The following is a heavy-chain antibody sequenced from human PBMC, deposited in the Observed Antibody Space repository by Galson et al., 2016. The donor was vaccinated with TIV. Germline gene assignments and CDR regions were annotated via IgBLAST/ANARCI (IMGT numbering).Heavy chain of an antibody. V-gene: IGHV1-69*13. CDR1: GGSFSTHT. Sequence: SVKVSCKASGGSFSTHTFNWVRQAPGQGLEWMGGIVPLFRTTNYAQKFQGRVTFTADESSSTAYMEVSRLTSDDTAVYYCSKDRNTALDTYYSYYGMDVWGQGTTVTVSS. CDR2: IVPLFRTT. J-gene: IGHJ6*02. D-gene: IGHD5-18*01. CDR3: SKDRNTALDTYYSYYGMDV.